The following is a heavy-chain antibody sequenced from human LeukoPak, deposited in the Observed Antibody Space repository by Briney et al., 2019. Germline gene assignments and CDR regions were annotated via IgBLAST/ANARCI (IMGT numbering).Heavy chain of an antibody. Sequence: GGSLRLSCAASGFTFSSYSMNWVRQAPGKGLEWVSSISSSSSYIYYADSVKGRFTISRDNAKNSLYLQMNSLRAEDTAVYYCARDPSSGWNNWFDPWGQGTLVTVSS. D-gene: IGHD6-19*01. CDR3: ARDPSSGWNNWFDP. V-gene: IGHV3-21*01. J-gene: IGHJ5*02. CDR1: GFTFSSYS. CDR2: ISSSSSYI.